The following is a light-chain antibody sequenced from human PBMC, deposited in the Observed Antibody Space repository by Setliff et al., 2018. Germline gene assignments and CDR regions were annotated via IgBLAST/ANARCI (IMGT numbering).Light chain of an antibody. Sequence: QSVLTQPASVSGSPGQSITISCTGTSSDIGGYNYVSWYQQHSGKAPKLMIYEVSNRPSGVSNRFSGSKSGNTASLTISGLQAEDEADYYCSSYASSSIPEVFGSGTKVTVL. CDR2: EVS. CDR3: SSYASSSIPEV. CDR1: SSDIGGYNY. V-gene: IGLV2-14*01. J-gene: IGLJ1*01.